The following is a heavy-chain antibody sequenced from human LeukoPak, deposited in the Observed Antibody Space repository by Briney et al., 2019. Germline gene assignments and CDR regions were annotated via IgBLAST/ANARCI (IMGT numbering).Heavy chain of an antibody. CDR3: ARVKSIAAAYNWFDP. D-gene: IGHD6-13*01. CDR2: INHSGST. V-gene: IGHV4-34*01. Sequence: SETLSLTCAVYGGSFSGYYWSWIRQPPGKGLEWIGEINHSGSTNYNPSLKSRVTISVDTSKNQFSLKLSSVTAADTAVYYCARVKSIAAAYNWFDPWGQGTLVTVSS. J-gene: IGHJ5*02. CDR1: GGSFSGYY.